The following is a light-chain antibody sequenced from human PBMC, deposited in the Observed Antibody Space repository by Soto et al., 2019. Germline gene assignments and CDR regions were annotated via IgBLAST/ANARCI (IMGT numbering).Light chain of an antibody. Sequence: DIQMTQSPSTLSVSVLDRVTITCRASQTISSWLAWYHQKPGKAPKMLIYKASSLESGVPSRFRGSGSGTEFTLTISSLQPDDFATYYCQQHQTYSTFGQGTKVDIK. J-gene: IGKJ1*01. CDR2: KAS. CDR1: QTISSW. CDR3: QQHQTYST. V-gene: IGKV1-5*03.